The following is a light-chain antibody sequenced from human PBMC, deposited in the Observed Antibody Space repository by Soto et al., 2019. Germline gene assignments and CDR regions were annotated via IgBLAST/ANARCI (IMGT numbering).Light chain of an antibody. CDR3: GADHGSGNNFVRV. CDR1: SGYSNYK. V-gene: IGLV9-49*01. CDR2: VGTGGIVG. Sequence: QLVLTQPPSASASLGASVTLTCTLSSGYSNYKVDWYQQRPGKGPRFVMRVGTGGIVGYKGDCIPDRFSVLGSGLNRYLTIKNIHEEDESDYHCGADHGSGNNFVRVFGGGTKLTVL. J-gene: IGLJ2*01.